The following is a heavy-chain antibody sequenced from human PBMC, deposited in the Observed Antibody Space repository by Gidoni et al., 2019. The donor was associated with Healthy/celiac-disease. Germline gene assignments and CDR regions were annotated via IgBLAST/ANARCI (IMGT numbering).Heavy chain of an antibody. V-gene: IGHV1-18*01. CDR2: ISAYSGNT. CDR3: ARDIAVAGILNYYYGMDV. CDR1: GYTFTSYG. D-gene: IGHD6-19*01. J-gene: IGHJ6*02. Sequence: QVQLVQSGAEVKKPGASVKVSCKASGYTFTSYGISWVRQAPGQGLEWMGWISAYSGNTNYAQKLQGRVTMTTDTSTSTAYMELRGLRSDDTAVYYCARDIAVAGILNYYYGMDVWGQGTTVTVSS.